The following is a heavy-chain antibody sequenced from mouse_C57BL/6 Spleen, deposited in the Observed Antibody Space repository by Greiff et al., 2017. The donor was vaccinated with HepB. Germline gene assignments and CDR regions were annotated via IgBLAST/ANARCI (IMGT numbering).Heavy chain of an antibody. CDR3: ARGSYFDY. V-gene: IGHV1-52*01. J-gene: IGHJ2*01. CDR1: GYTFTSYW. CDR2: IDPSDSET. Sequence: VQLQQSGAELVRPGSSVKLSCKASGYTFTSYWMHWVKQRPIQGLEWIGNIDPSDSETHYNQKFKDKATLTVDKSSSTAYMQLSSLTSEDSAVYYCARGSYFDYWGQGTTLTVSS.